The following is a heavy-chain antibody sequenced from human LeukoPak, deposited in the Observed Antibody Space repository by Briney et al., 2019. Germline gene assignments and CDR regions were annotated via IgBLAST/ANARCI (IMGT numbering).Heavy chain of an antibody. CDR1: GFIFSSYA. CDR3: VQGHSSSSFDP. CDR2: ISGSGGST. J-gene: IGHJ5*02. V-gene: IGHV3-23*01. Sequence: GGSLRLSCAASGFIFSSYAMSWVRQAPGKGLEWVSGISGSGGSTYYADSVKGRFTISRDNSKNTLYLQMNSLRAEDTAVYYCVQGHSSSSFDPWGQGTLVTVSS. D-gene: IGHD6-6*01.